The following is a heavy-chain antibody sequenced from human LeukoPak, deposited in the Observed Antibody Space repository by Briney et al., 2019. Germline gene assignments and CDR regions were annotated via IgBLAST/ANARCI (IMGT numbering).Heavy chain of an antibody. CDR3: ARTEVMDSSGYYYGSFDY. D-gene: IGHD3-22*01. V-gene: IGHV4-30-4*08. CDR2: IYYSGST. CDR1: GGSISSGDYY. J-gene: IGHJ4*02. Sequence: SQTLSLTCTVSGGSISSGDYYWSWIRQPPGKGLEWIGYIYYSGSTYYKPSLKSRVTISVDTSKNQFSLKLSAATAADTAVYYCARTEVMDSSGYYYGSFDYWGQGTLVTVSS.